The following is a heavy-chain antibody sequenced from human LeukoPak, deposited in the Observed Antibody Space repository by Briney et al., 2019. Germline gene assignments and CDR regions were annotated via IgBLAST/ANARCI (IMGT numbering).Heavy chain of an antibody. CDR1: GYTFTNFG. V-gene: IGHV7-4-1*02. J-gene: IGHJ4*02. CDR2: INTNTGNP. CDR3: ARDRMAIDY. D-gene: IGHD5-24*01. Sequence: ASVKVSCKASGYTFTNFGISWVRQAPGQGLEWMGWINTNTGNPTYAQGFTGRFVFSLDTSVSTAYLQISSLKAEDTAVYYCARDRMAIDYWGQGTLVTVSS.